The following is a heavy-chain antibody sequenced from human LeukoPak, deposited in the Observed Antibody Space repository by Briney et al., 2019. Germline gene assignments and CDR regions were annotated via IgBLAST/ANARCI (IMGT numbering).Heavy chain of an antibody. CDR2: IIPIFGTA. V-gene: IGHV1-69*13. D-gene: IGHD3-9*01. CDR3: AAPPLLTGYPYGI. CDR1: GGTFSSYA. Sequence: SVKVSCKASGGTFSSYAISWVRQAPGQGLEWMGGIIPIFGTANYAQKSQCRVTITADESTSTAYMELSSLRSEDTAVYYCAAPPLLTGYPYGIWGQGTMVTVSS. J-gene: IGHJ3*02.